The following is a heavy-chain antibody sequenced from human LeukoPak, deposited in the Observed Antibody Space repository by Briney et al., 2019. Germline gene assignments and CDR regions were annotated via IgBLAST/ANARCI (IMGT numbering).Heavy chain of an antibody. V-gene: IGHV3-23*01. Sequence: GASLRLSCAASGFTFKKYGMSWVRQAPGKGLEWVSTINDNGANTHYADSVKGRFTISRDSSKNTLFLQMNSLRADDTARYYCTKGDGGWYPIDSWGQGTLIIVSS. CDR2: INDNGANT. CDR1: GFTFKKYG. D-gene: IGHD6-19*01. J-gene: IGHJ4*02. CDR3: TKGDGGWYPIDS.